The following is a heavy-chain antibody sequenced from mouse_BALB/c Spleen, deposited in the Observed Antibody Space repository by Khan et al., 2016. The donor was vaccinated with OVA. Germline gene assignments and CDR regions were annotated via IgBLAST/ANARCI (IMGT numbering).Heavy chain of an antibody. Sequence: QVQLQESGPELVRPGVSVKISCKGSGYTFTGYAMHWVKQSHAQSLEWIGLISTYSGDTNYTQKFKGKATMTVDKSSSTAYMELARLTSEDSAIFYCAAPADDGYFAYWGQGTTLTVSA. V-gene: IGHV1S137*01. J-gene: IGHJ2*01. CDR1: GYTFTGYA. D-gene: IGHD2-3*01. CDR3: AAPADDGYFAY. CDR2: ISTYSGDT.